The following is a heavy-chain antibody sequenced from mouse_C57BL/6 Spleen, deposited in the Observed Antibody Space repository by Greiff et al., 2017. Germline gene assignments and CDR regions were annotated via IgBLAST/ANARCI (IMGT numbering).Heavy chain of an antibody. D-gene: IGHD1-1*01. Sequence: EVQLVESGGGLVKPGGSLKLSCAASGFTFSDHGMHWVRQAPEKGLEWVAYISSGSSTIYYADTVKGRFTISRDNAKNTLFLQMTSLRSEDTAMYYCARRYYGSSFDYWGQGTTLTVSS. CDR3: ARRYYGSSFDY. CDR1: GFTFSDHG. J-gene: IGHJ2*01. V-gene: IGHV5-17*01. CDR2: ISSGSSTI.